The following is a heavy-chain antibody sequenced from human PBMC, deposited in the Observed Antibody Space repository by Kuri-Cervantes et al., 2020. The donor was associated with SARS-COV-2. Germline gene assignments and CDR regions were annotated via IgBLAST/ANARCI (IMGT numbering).Heavy chain of an antibody. CDR1: GFTFSSYW. D-gene: IGHD6-19*01. Sequence: LSLTCAASGFTFSSYWMSWVRQAPGKGLEWVANIKQDGSEKYYVDSVKGRFTISRDNSKNTVNLQMNSLRGEDTALYYCARAGYSTGWFPDWYFDLWGRGTLVTVSS. CDR3: ARAGYSTGWFPDWYFDL. CDR2: IKQDGSEK. J-gene: IGHJ2*01. V-gene: IGHV3-7*03.